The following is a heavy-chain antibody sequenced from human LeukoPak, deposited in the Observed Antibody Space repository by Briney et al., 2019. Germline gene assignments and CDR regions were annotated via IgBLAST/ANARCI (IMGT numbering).Heavy chain of an antibody. CDR2: IKQDGSEK. CDR1: GFTFSSYW. V-gene: IGHV3-7*05. CDR3: ARLYCSGGSCYSD. D-gene: IGHD2-15*01. Sequence: PGGSLRLSCAASGFTFSSYWMSWVRQAPGKGLEWVANIKQDGSEKYYVDSVKGRFTISRDNAKNSLYLQMSSLRAEDTAVYYCARLYCSGGSCYSDWGQGTLVTVSS. J-gene: IGHJ4*02.